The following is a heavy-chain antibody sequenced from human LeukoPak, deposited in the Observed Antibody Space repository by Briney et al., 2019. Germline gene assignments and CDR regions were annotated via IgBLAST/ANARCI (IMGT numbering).Heavy chain of an antibody. CDR2: ISPNSGGT. Sequence: ASVKVSCKASGYTFTGYYLHWVRQAPGQGLEWMGWISPNSGGTHYAQKFQGRVTMTGDTSISTAYMELSRLTSDDTAVFYCARDSSGSYLDYWGQGTLVTVSS. V-gene: IGHV1-2*02. CDR3: ARDSSGSYLDY. CDR1: GYTFTGYY. D-gene: IGHD1-26*01. J-gene: IGHJ4*02.